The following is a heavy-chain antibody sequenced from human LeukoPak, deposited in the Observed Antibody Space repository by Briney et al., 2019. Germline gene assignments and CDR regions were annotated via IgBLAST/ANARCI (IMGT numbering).Heavy chain of an antibody. V-gene: IGHV3-21*01. CDR1: GFTFTSYS. CDR2: ISSSTSYT. Sequence: GGSLRLSCAASGFTFTSYSMNWVRQAPGKGLEWVSSISSSTSYTNYAHSVKGRFTISRNNAKNTLYLKMTRLRAEDTAVYYCATNTLWGGGTLVTVSS. J-gene: IGHJ2*01. CDR3: ATNTL.